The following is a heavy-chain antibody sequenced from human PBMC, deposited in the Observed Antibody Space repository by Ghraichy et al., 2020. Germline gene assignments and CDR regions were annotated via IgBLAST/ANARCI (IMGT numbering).Heavy chain of an antibody. D-gene: IGHD6-19*01. CDR2: INSDGSST. V-gene: IGHV3-74*01. Sequence: GGSLRLSCAASGFTFSSYWMHWVRQAPGKGLVWVSRINSDGSSTSYADSVKGRFTISRDNAKNTLYLQMNSLRVEDSAMYYWARCSSGWSAAGYWGQGTLVTVSS. CDR1: GFTFSSYW. J-gene: IGHJ4*02. CDR3: ARCSSGWSAAGY.